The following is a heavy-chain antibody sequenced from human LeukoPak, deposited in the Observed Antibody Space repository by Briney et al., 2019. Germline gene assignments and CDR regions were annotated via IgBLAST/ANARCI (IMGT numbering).Heavy chain of an antibody. Sequence: GGSLRLSCAASGFTVSSKYMSWVRQAPGKGLEWVSVIYSGGSTYYADSVKGRFTISRDNSKNTLYLQMNSLRAEDTAVYYCARVSHYGYFDYWGQGALVTVSS. CDR1: GFTVSSKY. V-gene: IGHV3-66*02. J-gene: IGHJ4*02. CDR3: ARVSHYGYFDY. CDR2: IYSGGST. D-gene: IGHD3-10*01.